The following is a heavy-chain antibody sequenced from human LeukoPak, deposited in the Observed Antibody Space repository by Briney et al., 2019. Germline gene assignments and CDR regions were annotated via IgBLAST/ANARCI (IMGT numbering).Heavy chain of an antibody. D-gene: IGHD5-18*01. V-gene: IGHV4-4*07. CDR2: IYTSGST. J-gene: IGHJ3*02. CDR3: ARGFVDTAMGDAFDI. Sequence: PSETLCLTCTVSGGSISSYYWSWIWQPAGKGLEWIGRIYTSGSTNYNPSLKSRVTMSVDTSKNQFSLKLSSVTAADTAVYYCARGFVDTAMGDAFDIWGQGTMVTVSS. CDR1: GGSISSYY.